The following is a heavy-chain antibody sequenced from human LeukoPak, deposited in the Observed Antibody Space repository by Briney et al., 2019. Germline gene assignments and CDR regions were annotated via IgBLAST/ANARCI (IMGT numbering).Heavy chain of an antibody. CDR3: ATEASGSSYYFDY. D-gene: IGHD1-26*01. J-gene: IGHJ4*02. CDR2: LDPEDGET. V-gene: IGHV1-24*01. Sequence: MGGLDPEDGETIYAQKFQGRVTMAEDTSTDTAYMELSSLRSEDTAVYYCATEASGSSYYFDYWGQGTLVTVSS.